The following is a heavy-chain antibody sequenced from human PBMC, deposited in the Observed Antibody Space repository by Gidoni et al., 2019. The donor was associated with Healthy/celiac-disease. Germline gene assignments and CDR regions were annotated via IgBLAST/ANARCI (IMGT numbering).Heavy chain of an antibody. CDR3: AREYYDILTGYIDAFDI. V-gene: IGHV4-39*07. D-gene: IGHD3-9*01. J-gene: IGHJ3*02. CDR2: IYYSGST. CDR1: GGSISRSSYY. Sequence: QLQLQESGPGLVKPSETLSLTCTVSGGSISRSSYYWGWIRQPPGKGLEWIGSIYYSGSTYYNPSLKSRVTISVDTSKNQFSLKLSSVTAADTAVYYCAREYYDILTGYIDAFDIWGQGTMVTVSS.